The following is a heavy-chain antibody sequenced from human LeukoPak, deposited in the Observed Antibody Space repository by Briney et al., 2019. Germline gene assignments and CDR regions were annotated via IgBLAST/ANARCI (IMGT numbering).Heavy chain of an antibody. CDR3: ARGVVGHGDLDY. CDR1: GGSFSGYY. J-gene: IGHJ4*02. V-gene: IGHV4-34*01. D-gene: IGHD2-15*01. Sequence: PSETLSLTCAVYGGSFSGYYWSWIRQPPGKGLGWIGEINHSGSTNYNPSLKSRVTISVDTSKNQFSLKLSSVTAADTAVYYCARGVVGHGDLDYWGQGTLVTVSS. CDR2: INHSGST.